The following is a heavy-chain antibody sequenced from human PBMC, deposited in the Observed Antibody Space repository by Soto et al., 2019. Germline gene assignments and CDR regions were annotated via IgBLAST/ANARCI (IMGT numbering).Heavy chain of an antibody. CDR2: VSASGLNT. CDR3: ANDRPLRTSGSFFDY. CDR1: GFTFSTYA. Sequence: EVQLLEAGGKLLQPGGSLTLSCAASGFTFSTYAMAWVRQAPGKGLEWVSGVSASGLNTDYADPVKGRFYISRDNSKHTVSLHMNRLRAEDTALYYCANDRPLRTSGSFFDYWGQGTQVTVHS. J-gene: IGHJ4*02. D-gene: IGHD1-1*01. V-gene: IGHV3-23*01.